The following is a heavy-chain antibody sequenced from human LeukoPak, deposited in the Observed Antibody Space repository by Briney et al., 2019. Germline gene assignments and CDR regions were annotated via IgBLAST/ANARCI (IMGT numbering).Heavy chain of an antibody. J-gene: IGHJ4*02. CDR1: GGSISSSSYY. D-gene: IGHD3-22*01. V-gene: IGHV4-39*01. CDR3: ASDYYDSSGYPLPFDY. Sequence: SETLSLTCTVSGGSISSSSYYWGWIRQPPGKGLEWIGSIYYSGSTYYNPSLKSRVTISVDTSKNQFSLKLSSVTAADTAVYYCASDYYDSSGYPLPFDYWGQGTLLTVSS. CDR2: IYYSGST.